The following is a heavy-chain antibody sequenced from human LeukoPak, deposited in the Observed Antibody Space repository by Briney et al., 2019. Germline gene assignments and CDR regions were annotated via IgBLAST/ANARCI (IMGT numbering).Heavy chain of an antibody. CDR3: ARDPGREGYYDSSGYLAFDI. V-gene: IGHV3-48*04. D-gene: IGHD3-22*01. J-gene: IGHJ3*02. CDR1: GFTFSSYS. CDR2: ISSSSSTI. Sequence: GGSLRLSCAASGFTFSSYSMNWVRQAPGKGLEWVSYISSSSSTIYYADSVKGRFTISRDNAKNSLYLQMNSLRAEDTAVYYCARDPGREGYYDSSGYLAFDIWGQGTMVTVSS.